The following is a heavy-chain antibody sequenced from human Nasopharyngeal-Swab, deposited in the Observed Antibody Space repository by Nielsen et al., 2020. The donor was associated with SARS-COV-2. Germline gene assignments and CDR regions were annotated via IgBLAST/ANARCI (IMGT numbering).Heavy chain of an antibody. J-gene: IGHJ6*03. Sequence: SETLSLTCTVSDGSISSSSYYWGWIRQPPGKGLEWIGSIYYSGSTYYNPSLKSRVTISVDTSKNQFSLKLSSVTAADTAVYYCATYGYGSYYYYYMDVWGKGTTVTVSS. CDR1: DGSISSSSYY. CDR2: IYYSGST. CDR3: ATYGYGSYYYYYMDV. D-gene: IGHD5-18*01. V-gene: IGHV4-39*01.